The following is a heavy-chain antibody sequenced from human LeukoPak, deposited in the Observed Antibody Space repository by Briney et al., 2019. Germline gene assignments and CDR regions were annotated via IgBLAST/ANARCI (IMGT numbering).Heavy chain of an antibody. V-gene: IGHV3-23*01. J-gene: IGHJ6*02. CDR3: ARGGYYYCYGMDV. CDR2: LSGCGGST. CDR1: GFNFSSYA. Sequence: GGPPRLSCGASGFNFSSYAMSGPRQAPGRAGEGGSALSGCGGSTYYADSVKGRFTISRDNPKNTLYLQMNSLRAEDTAVYCCARGGYYYCYGMDVWGQGTTVTVSS. D-gene: IGHD6-25*01.